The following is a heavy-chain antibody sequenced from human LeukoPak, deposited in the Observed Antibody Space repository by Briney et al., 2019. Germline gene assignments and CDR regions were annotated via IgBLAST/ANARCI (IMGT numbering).Heavy chain of an antibody. CDR1: GGSISSYY. J-gene: IGHJ5*02. D-gene: IGHD2-2*01. V-gene: IGHV4-59*01. Sequence: SETLCLTCTVSGGSISSYYWSWIRQPPGKGLEWIGYIYYSGSTNYNPSLKSRVTISVDTSKNQFSLKLSSVTAADTAVYYCAGRQGYCSSTSLSNWFDPWGQGTLVTVSS. CDR3: AGRQGYCSSTSLSNWFDP. CDR2: IYYSGST.